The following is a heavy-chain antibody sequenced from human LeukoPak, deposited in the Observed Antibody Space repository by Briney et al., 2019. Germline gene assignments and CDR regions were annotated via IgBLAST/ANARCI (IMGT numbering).Heavy chain of an antibody. CDR3: ASFWRQGTAHDAFDI. J-gene: IGHJ3*02. D-gene: IGHD2/OR15-2a*01. V-gene: IGHV4-39*07. CDR2: IYYSGST. Sequence: SETLSLTCTVSGGSISSSSYYWGWIRQPPGKGLEWIGGIYYSGSTYYNPSLKSRVTISVDTSKNQFSLKLSSVTAADTAVYYCASFWRQGTAHDAFDIWGQGTMVTVSS. CDR1: GGSISSSSYY.